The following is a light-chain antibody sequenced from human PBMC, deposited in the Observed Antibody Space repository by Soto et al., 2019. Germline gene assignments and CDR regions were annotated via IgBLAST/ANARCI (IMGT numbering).Light chain of an antibody. CDR3: CSYAGDYMFV. Sequence: QSALTQPASVSGSAGQSITISCTGSSSDVGAYKYVSWYQQYPGKAPKLIIYEVGHRPSGVSNRFSGSKSGKTASLTISELQAEDEGDYYCCSYAGDYMFVFGTGTKVTVL. CDR2: EVG. CDR1: SSDVGAYKY. J-gene: IGLJ1*01. V-gene: IGLV2-14*01.